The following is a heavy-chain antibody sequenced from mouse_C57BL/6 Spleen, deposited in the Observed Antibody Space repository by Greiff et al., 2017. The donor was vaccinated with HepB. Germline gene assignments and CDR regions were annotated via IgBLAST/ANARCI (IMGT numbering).Heavy chain of an antibody. Sequence: VQLQQSGPELVKPGASVKISCKASGYAFSSSWMNWVKQRPGKGLEWIGRIYPGDGDTNYNGKFKGKATLTADKSSSTAYMQLSSLTSEDSAVYFCALYYGNYVRGYFDYWGQGTTLTVSS. V-gene: IGHV1-82*01. CDR3: ALYYGNYVRGYFDY. D-gene: IGHD2-1*01. J-gene: IGHJ2*01. CDR1: GYAFSSSW. CDR2: IYPGDGDT.